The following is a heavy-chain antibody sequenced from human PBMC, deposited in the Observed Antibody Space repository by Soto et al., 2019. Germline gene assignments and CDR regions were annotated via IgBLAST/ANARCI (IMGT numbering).Heavy chain of an antibody. D-gene: IGHD3-22*01. J-gene: IGHJ4*02. CDR2: ISGSGGST. Sequence: GGSLRLSCAASGFTFSSYAMSWVRQAPGKGLEWVSAISGSGGSTYYADSVKGRFTISRDNSKNTLYLQMNSLRAEDTAVYYCAMYYYDSSGYPSSPTYYLDCWGQGTLVTVSS. CDR3: AMYYYDSSGYPSSPTYYLDC. CDR1: GFTFSSYA. V-gene: IGHV3-23*01.